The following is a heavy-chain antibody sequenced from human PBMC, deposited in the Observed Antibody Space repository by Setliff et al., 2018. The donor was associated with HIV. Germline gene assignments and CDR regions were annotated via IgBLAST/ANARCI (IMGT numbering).Heavy chain of an antibody. Sequence: GGSLRLSCAASGFTFSSFAMTWVRQAPGKGLEWVSSISGSGDNTVYAGSVKGRFIISRDNSKSTLYLQMNSLRAEDAAVYYCAKRRVVLVPLPIGPYHYWGRGVLVTVSS. CDR1: GFTFSSFA. J-gene: IGHJ4*02. D-gene: IGHD1-26*01. CDR2: ISGSGDNT. CDR3: AKRRVVLVPLPIGPYHY. V-gene: IGHV3-23*01.